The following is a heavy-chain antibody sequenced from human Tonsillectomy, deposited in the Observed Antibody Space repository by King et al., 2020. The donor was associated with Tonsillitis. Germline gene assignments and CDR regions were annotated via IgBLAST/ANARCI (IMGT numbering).Heavy chain of an antibody. CDR3: ARGGPPSTGYYMDV. CDR1: GFTVSSNY. CDR2: IYSGGST. V-gene: IGHV3-66*01. J-gene: IGHJ6*03. D-gene: IGHD2-8*02. Sequence: VQLVESGGGLVQPGGSLRLSCAASGFTVSSNYMSWVRQAPGKGLEWVSVIYSGGSTYYADSVKGRFTISRDNYKNTLYLQMNSLRAEDTALYYCARGGPPSTGYYMDVWGKGTTVTVSS.